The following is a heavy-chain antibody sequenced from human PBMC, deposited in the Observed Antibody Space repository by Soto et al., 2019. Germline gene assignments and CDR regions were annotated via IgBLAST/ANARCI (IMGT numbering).Heavy chain of an antibody. CDR1: GFTFSSYG. CDR2: ISYDGSNK. D-gene: IGHD3-3*01. CDR3: AKDRSSGVVPSIDY. V-gene: IGHV3-30*18. J-gene: IGHJ4*02. Sequence: GGSLRLSCAASGFTFSSYGMHWVRQAPGKGLEWVAVISYDGSNKYYADSVKGRFTISRDNSKNTLYLQMNSLRAEDTAVYYCAKDRSSGVVPSIDYWGQGTLVTVSS.